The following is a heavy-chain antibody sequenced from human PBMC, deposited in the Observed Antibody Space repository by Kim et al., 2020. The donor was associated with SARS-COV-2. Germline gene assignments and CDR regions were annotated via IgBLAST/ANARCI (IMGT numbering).Heavy chain of an antibody. Sequence: SETLSLTCIVSGGSISGYYWSWIRQPPGKGLEYIGYIYSSGSTNYNPSLKSRVTISVDTSKNQFSLKLSSVTAADTAVYYCARGYQDWGQGTLVTVPS. J-gene: IGHJ4*02. D-gene: IGHD2-2*01. V-gene: IGHV4-59*01. CDR2: IYSSGST. CDR1: GGSISGYY. CDR3: ARGYQD.